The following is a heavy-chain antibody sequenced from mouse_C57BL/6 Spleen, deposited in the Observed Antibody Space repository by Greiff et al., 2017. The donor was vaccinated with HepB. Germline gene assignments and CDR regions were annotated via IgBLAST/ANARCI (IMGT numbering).Heavy chain of an antibody. CDR1: GYTFTSYG. CDR3: ARLPDSSGYRYYFDY. J-gene: IGHJ2*01. V-gene: IGHV1-81*01. CDR2: IYPRSGNT. Sequence: VQLQQSGAELARPGASVKLSCKASGYTFTSYGISWVKQRTGQGLEWIGEIYPRSGNTYYNEKFKGKATLTADKSSSTAYMELRSLTSEDSAVYFCARLPDSSGYRYYFDYWGQGTTLTVSS. D-gene: IGHD3-2*02.